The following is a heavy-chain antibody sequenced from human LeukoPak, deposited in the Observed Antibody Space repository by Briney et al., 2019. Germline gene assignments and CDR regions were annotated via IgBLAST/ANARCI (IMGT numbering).Heavy chain of an antibody. CDR3: ASGLYYYGSGSYSEDAFDI. D-gene: IGHD3-10*01. CDR1: GGSFRGYY. CDR2: LNHSGSP. Sequence: SETLSLTCAVHGGSFRGYYWSWLRQPPGKGLECLGELNHSGSPNYNPSLKSRVTISVDTSKNQFSLKLSSVTAADTAVYYCASGLYYYGSGSYSEDAFDIWRQGTMVTVSP. V-gene: IGHV4-34*01. J-gene: IGHJ3*02.